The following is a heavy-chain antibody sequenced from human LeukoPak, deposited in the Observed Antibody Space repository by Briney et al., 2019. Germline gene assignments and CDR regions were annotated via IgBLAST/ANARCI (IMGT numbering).Heavy chain of an antibody. Sequence: GESLKISCMGSGYSFSNYRIGWVRQMPGKGLEWMGIIYPDESNTRYSPSFQGQVTISADKSISTAYLQWSSLKASDTAMYYCARQRTTGTHWFDPWGQGTLVTVSS. CDR2: IYPDESNT. CDR3: ARQRTTGTHWFDP. D-gene: IGHD1-1*01. CDR1: GYSFSNYR. V-gene: IGHV5-51*01. J-gene: IGHJ5*02.